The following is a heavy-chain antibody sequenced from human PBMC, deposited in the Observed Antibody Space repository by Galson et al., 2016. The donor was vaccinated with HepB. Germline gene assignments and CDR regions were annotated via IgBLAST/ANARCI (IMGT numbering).Heavy chain of an antibody. CDR1: GFTFSNYG. CDR2: ISYDGSDK. CDR3: AKGWDDGSYAFYFDY. J-gene: IGHJ4*02. D-gene: IGHD3-16*01. V-gene: IGHV3-30*18. Sequence: SLRLSCAASGFTFSNYGMHWVRQAPGKGLGWVAIISYDGSDKYYPESVRGRFTISRDNSKNTLYLQMNSLRAEDTAVYYCAKGWDDGSYAFYFDYWGQGSLVTVSS.